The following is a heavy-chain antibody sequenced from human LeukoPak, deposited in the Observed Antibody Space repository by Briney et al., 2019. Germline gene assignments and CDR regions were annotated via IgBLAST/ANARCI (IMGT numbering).Heavy chain of an antibody. CDR3: AKDPYSGSYYAPYYFDY. V-gene: IGHV3-43*02. Sequence: GGSLRLSCAAPGFTFDDYAMHWVRQAPGKGLEWVSLISGDGGGTYYADSVKGRFTISRDNSKNSLYLQMNSLRTEDTALYYCAKDPYSGSYYAPYYFDYWGQGTLVTVSS. CDR2: ISGDGGGT. CDR1: GFTFDDYA. J-gene: IGHJ4*02. D-gene: IGHD1-26*01.